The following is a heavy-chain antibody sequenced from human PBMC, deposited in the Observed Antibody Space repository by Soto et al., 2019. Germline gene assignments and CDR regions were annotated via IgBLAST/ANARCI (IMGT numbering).Heavy chain of an antibody. Sequence: GGSLRLSCAASGFTFSSYGMHWVRQAPGKGLEWVAVIPYDGSNKYYADSVKGRFTISRDNSKNTLYLQMNSLRAEDTAVYYCAKEIVGDIVVVPAAIGWYYYGMDVWGQGTTVTVSS. D-gene: IGHD2-2*02. J-gene: IGHJ6*02. V-gene: IGHV3-30*18. CDR1: GFTFSSYG. CDR2: IPYDGSNK. CDR3: AKEIVGDIVVVPAAIGWYYYGMDV.